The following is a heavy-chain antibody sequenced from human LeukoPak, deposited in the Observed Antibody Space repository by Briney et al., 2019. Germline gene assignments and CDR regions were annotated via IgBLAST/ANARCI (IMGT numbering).Heavy chain of an antibody. CDR2: IYYSGST. D-gene: IGHD2-21*02. V-gene: IGHV4-59*08. J-gene: IGHJ6*02. CDR3: ARFMRAYCGGDCYSAYYYYYGMDV. Sequence: PSETLSLTCTVSGGSISSYYWSWIRQPPGKGLEWIGYIYYSGSTNYNPSLKSRVTISVDTSKNQFSLKLSSVTAADTAVYYCARFMRAYCGGDCYSAYYYYYGMDVWGQGTTVTVSS. CDR1: GGSISSYY.